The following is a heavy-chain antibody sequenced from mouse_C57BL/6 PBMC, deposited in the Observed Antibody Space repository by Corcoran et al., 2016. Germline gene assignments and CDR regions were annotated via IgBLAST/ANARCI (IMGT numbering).Heavy chain of an antibody. D-gene: IGHD2-5*01. Sequence: EGQRQESGPGLEKSAQSLSLSCSGTGYSISSGYYWNWIRQFPGNKLEWMGYISYDGSNNYNPSLKNRISISHDTSKNQFFLKLNSVTTEDTATYYCASYSNFDYWGQGTTLTVSS. CDR3: ASYSNFDY. CDR1: GYSISSGYY. J-gene: IGHJ2*01. CDR2: ISYDGSN. V-gene: IGHV3-6*01.